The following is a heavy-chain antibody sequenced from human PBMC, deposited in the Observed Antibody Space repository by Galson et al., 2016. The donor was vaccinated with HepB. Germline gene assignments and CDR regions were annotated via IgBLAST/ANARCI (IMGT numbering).Heavy chain of an antibody. CDR3: ARDLIAAAGYYYYGMDV. CDR1: GFTFSDYY. CDR2: ISSSNSYS. V-gene: IGHV3-11*06. D-gene: IGHD6-13*01. J-gene: IGHJ6*02. Sequence: SLRLSCAASGFTFSDYYMSWIRQAPGKGLEWVSYISSSNSYSSYADSVRGRFTISRDNAKNSLYLQMNSLRAEDTGVYFRARDLIAAAGYYYYGMDVWGRGTTVTASS.